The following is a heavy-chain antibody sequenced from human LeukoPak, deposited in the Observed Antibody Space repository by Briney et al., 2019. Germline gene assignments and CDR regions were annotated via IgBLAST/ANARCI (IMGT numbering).Heavy chain of an antibody. CDR3: AKDHYWSIDY. CDR2: TSSDLNVK. V-gene: IGHV3-30*18. CDR1: GFTFRNYV. Sequence: GGFLRLSCAASGFTFRNYVIHWVRQAPGKGLEWVAVTSSDLNVKLYADSVKGRFTISRDIAKNTLYLQMNSLRAEDTGVYYCAKDHYWSIDYWGRGTLVTVSS. D-gene: IGHD3-3*01. J-gene: IGHJ4*02.